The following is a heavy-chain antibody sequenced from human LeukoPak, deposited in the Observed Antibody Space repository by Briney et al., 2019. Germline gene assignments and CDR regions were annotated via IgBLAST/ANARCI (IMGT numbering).Heavy chain of an antibody. D-gene: IGHD2-21*01. CDR1: GFSLPTTALG. CDR2: IYWNGDK. J-gene: IGHJ5*02. CDR3: AHRPVAGLNWFDP. Sequence: ESGPTLANPTQTLTLTCTFSGFSLPTTALGVGWVREPPGKALEWLALIYWNGDKRHSPSLKSRLTIPKDTSKNQVVLTMTNMDPVDTATYYCAHRPVAGLNWFDPWGQGTLVTVSS. V-gene: IGHV2-5*01.